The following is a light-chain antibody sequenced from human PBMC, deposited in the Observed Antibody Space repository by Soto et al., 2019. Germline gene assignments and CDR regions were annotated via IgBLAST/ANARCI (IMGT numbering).Light chain of an antibody. V-gene: IGKV3-20*01. Sequence: VMTQSAATLCVSPGEGGNLXCRASQTVIRYFAWYQQKPAQPPRHLIFGASIRDPGRPDRFSGSGSGTDFTRTISRLEPEDFAVYYGQQYGSSPPTFGQGTKVDIK. J-gene: IGKJ1*01. CDR3: QQYGSSPPT. CDR1: QTVIRY. CDR2: GAS.